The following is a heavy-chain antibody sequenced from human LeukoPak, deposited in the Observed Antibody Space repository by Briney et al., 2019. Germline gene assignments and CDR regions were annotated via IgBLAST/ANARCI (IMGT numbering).Heavy chain of an antibody. D-gene: IGHD1-14*01. CDR2: IIPIFGTA. CDR1: GGTFSSYA. V-gene: IGHV1-69*05. Sequence: GASVKVSCKASGGTFSSYAISWVRQAPGQGLEWMGGIIPIFGTANYAQKFQGRVTITTDESTSTAYMELSSLRSEDTAVYYCARDGRIRGDAFDIWGQGTMVTVSS. CDR3: ARDGRIRGDAFDI. J-gene: IGHJ3*02.